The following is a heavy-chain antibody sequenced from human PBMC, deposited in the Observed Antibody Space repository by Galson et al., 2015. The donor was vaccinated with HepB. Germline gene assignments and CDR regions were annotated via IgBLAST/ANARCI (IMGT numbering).Heavy chain of an antibody. CDR1: GYTFTSYG. CDR2: ISAYNGNT. Sequence: SVKVSCKASGYTFTSYGISWVRQAPGQGLEWMGWISAYNGNTNYAQKLQGRVTMTTDTSTSTAYMELRSLRSDDTAGYYCARDLGGYYDSSGYYEGGAFDIWGQGTMVTVSS. J-gene: IGHJ3*02. V-gene: IGHV1-18*01. D-gene: IGHD3-22*01. CDR3: ARDLGGYYDSSGYYEGGAFDI.